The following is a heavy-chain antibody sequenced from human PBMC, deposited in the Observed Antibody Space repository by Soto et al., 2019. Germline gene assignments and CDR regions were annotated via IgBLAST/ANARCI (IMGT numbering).Heavy chain of an antibody. V-gene: IGHV3-30*18. CDR2: ISYDGSNK. Sequence: GGSLRLSCAASGFTFSSYGMHWVRQAPGKGLEWVAVISYDGSNKYYADSVKGRFTISRDNSKNTLYLQMNSLRAEDTAVYYCAKDMSYYDSSGPFDYWGQGT. J-gene: IGHJ4*02. D-gene: IGHD3-22*01. CDR3: AKDMSYYDSSGPFDY. CDR1: GFTFSSYG.